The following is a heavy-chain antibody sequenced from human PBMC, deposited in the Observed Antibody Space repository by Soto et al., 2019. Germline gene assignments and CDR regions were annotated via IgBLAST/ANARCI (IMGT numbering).Heavy chain of an antibody. D-gene: IGHD1-1*01. J-gene: IGHJ4*02. V-gene: IGHV4-31*03. CDR1: GGSISSGGYY. CDR3: ARGATGTTGAYYFDY. CDR2: IYYSGST. Sequence: SETLSLTCTVSGGSISSGGYYWSWIRQHPGKGLEWIGYIYYSGSTYYNPSLKSRVTESVDTSKNQFSLKLSSVTAADTAVYYCARGATGTTGAYYFDYWGQGTLVTVSS.